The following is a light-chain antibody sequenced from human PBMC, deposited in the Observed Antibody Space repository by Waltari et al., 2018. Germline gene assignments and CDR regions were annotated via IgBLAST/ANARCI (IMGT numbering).Light chain of an antibody. V-gene: IGLV2-14*01. CDR1: SSAVGGYNY. J-gene: IGLJ2*01. Sequence: QSALTQPASVSGSPGQSITISCTGTSSAVGGYNYVSWYQQHPGTAPKLMIYDVSNRPSGVSNRFSGSKSGNTASLTISGLQAEDEADYYCSSYTSTDVVFGGGTKLTVL. CDR2: DVS. CDR3: SSYTSTDVV.